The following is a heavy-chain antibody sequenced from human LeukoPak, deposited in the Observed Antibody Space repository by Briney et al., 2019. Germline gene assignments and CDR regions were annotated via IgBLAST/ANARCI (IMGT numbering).Heavy chain of an antibody. J-gene: IGHJ2*01. Sequence: SETLSLTCTVSGGSMSSYYWSWIRQPPGKGLEWIGYIYYSGTTNYNPSLESRVTISVDTSKNQFSLKLSSVTAADTAVYYCARLLLWFGESWYFDLWGRGTLVTVSS. CDR1: GGSMSSYY. CDR3: ARLLLWFGESWYFDL. D-gene: IGHD3-10*01. CDR2: IYYSGTT. V-gene: IGHV4-59*01.